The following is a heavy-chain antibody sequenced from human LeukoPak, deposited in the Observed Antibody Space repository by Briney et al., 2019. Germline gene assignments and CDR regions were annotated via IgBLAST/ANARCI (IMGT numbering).Heavy chain of an antibody. D-gene: IGHD3-10*02. V-gene: IGHV3-15*01. CDR2: IKRKTDDGTT. Sequence: GGSLRLSCAASGFTFSNAWMSWVRQAPGEGQEWVGRIKRKTDDGTTDYAAPVKGRFTISRDDSKNTVYLQMNSLTTEDTAVYYCATHLFDYWRQATLVTVSS. CDR1: GFTFSNAW. J-gene: IGHJ4*02. CDR3: ATHLFDY.